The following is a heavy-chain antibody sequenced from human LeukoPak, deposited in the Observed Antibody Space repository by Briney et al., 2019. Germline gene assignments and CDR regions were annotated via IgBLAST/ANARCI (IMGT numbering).Heavy chain of an antibody. D-gene: IGHD2/OR15-2a*01. V-gene: IGHV3-23*01. J-gene: IGHJ4*02. CDR3: AKEPGNISAGY. Sequence: GGSLRPSCAASGFTFSNYAMIWVRQAPGKGLEWVSLISGTGGSTYYADSVKGRFTISRDNSKNTLYLQMNSLRAEDTAVYYCAKEPGNISAGYWGQGILDTVSS. CDR2: ISGTGGST. CDR1: GFTFSNYA.